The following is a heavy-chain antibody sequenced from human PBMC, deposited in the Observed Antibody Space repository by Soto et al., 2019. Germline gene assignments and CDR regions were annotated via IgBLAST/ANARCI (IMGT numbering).Heavy chain of an antibody. CDR2: IYYSGST. D-gene: IGHD5-18*01. CDR1: GGSISSGDYY. V-gene: IGHV4-30-4*01. J-gene: IGHJ4*02. Sequence: SETLSLTCTVSGGSISSGDYYWSWIRQPPGKGLEWIGYIYYSGSTYYNPSLKSRVTITVDTSKNQFSLKLSSVTAADTAVYYCARGNTAMVTVDYWGQGTLVTAPQ. CDR3: ARGNTAMVTVDY.